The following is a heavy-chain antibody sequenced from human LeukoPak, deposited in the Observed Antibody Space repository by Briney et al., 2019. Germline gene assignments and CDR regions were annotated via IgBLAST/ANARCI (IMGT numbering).Heavy chain of an antibody. CDR1: VGSISSYY. V-gene: IGHV4-59*01. J-gene: IGHJ1*01. Sequence: SETLSLTCTVSVGSISSYYWSWIRQPPGKGLELIGYIYYSGSTNYNPSLKSRVTISVDTSKNQFSLKLSSVTAADTAVYYCARDLGYCSGGRCYSGYFQHWGQGTLVTVSS. D-gene: IGHD2-15*01. CDR3: ARDLGYCSGGRCYSGYFQH. CDR2: IYYSGST.